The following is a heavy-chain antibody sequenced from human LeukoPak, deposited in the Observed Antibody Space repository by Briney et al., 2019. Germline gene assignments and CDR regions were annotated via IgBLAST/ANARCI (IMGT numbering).Heavy chain of an antibody. V-gene: IGHV3-15*01. D-gene: IGHD2-2*01. CDR3: TTEADIVVVPAAP. CDR2: IKSKTDGGTT. J-gene: IGHJ5*02. CDR1: GFTFSNAW. Sequence: GGSLRLSCAASGFTFSNAWMSWVRQAPGKGLEWVGRIKSKTDGGTTDYAAPVKGRFTISRDDSKNTLYLQMNSLKTEDTAVYCCTTEADIVVVPAAPWGQGTLVTVSS.